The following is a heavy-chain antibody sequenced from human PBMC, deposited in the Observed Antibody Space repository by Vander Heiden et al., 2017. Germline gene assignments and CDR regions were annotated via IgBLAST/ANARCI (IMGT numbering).Heavy chain of an antibody. CDR1: GFPFSSYA. J-gene: IGHJ2*01. Sequence: QVQLVESGGGVVQPGRSLRLSCAASGFPFSSYAMHWVRQAPGKGLEWVAVISYDGSNKYYADSVKGRFTISRDNSKNTLYLQMNSLRAEDTAVYYCARGGDCSGGSCYRDWYFDLWGRGTLVTVSS. CDR3: ARGGDCSGGSCYRDWYFDL. V-gene: IGHV3-30-3*01. CDR2: ISYDGSNK. D-gene: IGHD2-15*01.